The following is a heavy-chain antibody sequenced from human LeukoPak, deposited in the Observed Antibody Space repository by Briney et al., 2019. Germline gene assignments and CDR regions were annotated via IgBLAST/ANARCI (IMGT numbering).Heavy chain of an antibody. J-gene: IGHJ4*02. Sequence: ASVKVSCKASGYTFTSYGISWVRQAPGQGLEWMGWISAYNGNTNYAQKLQGRVTMTTDTSTSTAYMELRSLRSDDTAVYYCARDFLDYYDSSGYHRGYWGQGTLVTVSS. CDR1: GYTFTSYG. CDR3: ARDFLDYYDSSGYHRGY. V-gene: IGHV1-18*01. CDR2: ISAYNGNT. D-gene: IGHD3-22*01.